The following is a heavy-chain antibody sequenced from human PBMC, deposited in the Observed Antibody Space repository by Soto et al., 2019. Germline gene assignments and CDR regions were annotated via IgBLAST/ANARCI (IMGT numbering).Heavy chain of an antibody. CDR1: GGSISSSTYY. CDR3: ANSYGDYVSY. V-gene: IGHV4-39*01. CDR2: IYYSGST. D-gene: IGHD4-17*01. Sequence: QLQLQESGPGLVKPSETLSLTCTVSGGSISSSTYYWGWIRQPPGKGLEWIGSIYYSGSTYYNPSLQSRVTISVDTSKNQFSLKLSSVPAADTAVYFCANSYGDYVSYWGQGTLVTVSS. J-gene: IGHJ4*02.